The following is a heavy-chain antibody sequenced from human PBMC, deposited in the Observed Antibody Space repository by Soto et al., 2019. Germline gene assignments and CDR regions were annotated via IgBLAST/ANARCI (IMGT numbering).Heavy chain of an antibody. CDR3: AREKRAGTWFDS. J-gene: IGHJ5*01. Sequence: QVQLQESGPGLLRPSETLSLPCAVSRGSVSSDLFYWSWIRQPPGKGLEWIGYIYNSRNTNYNTSLKSRVTMSLDTPNNQFFLKLTSVTAADTAVYYCAREKRAGTWFDSWCQGTLVTVSS. CDR1: RGSVSSDLFY. V-gene: IGHV4-61*01. D-gene: IGHD3-10*01. CDR2: IYNSRNT.